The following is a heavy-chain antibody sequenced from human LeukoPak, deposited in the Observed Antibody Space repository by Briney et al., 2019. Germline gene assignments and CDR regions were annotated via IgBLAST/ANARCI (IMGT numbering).Heavy chain of an antibody. CDR2: IYHSGST. D-gene: IGHD3-16*01. J-gene: IGHJ3*02. CDR3: ARDPSLRGSPSAFDI. CDR1: GGSISSYY. V-gene: IGHV4-59*12. Sequence: SETLSLTCTVSGGSISSYYWSWIRQPPGKGLEWIGYIYHSGSTYYNPSLKSRVTISVDRSKNQFSLKLSSVAAADTAVYYCARDPSLRGSPSAFDIWGQGTMVTVSS.